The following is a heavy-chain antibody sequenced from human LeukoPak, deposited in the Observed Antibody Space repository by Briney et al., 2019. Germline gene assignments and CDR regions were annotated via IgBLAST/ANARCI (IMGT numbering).Heavy chain of an antibody. CDR2: INTNTGNP. J-gene: IGHJ3*02. D-gene: IGHD1-26*01. V-gene: IGHV7-4-1*02. CDR1: GFTFTSYA. Sequence: GGSLRLSCAASGFTFTSYAMNWVRQAPGQGLEWMGWINTNTGNPTYAQGFTGRFVFSLDTSVSTAYLQISSLKAEDTAVYYCARPGWELLRLWGDAFDIWGQGTMVTVSS. CDR3: ARPGWELLRLWGDAFDI.